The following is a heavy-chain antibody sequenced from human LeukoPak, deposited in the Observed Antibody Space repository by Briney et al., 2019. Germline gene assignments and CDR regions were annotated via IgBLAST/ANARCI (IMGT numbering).Heavy chain of an antibody. V-gene: IGHV4-30-4*01. J-gene: IGHJ4*02. Sequence: PSETLSLTCTVSGGSISSGDCYWSWIRQPPGKGLEWIGYIYYSGSTYYNPSLKSRVTISVDTSKNQFSLKLSSVTAADTAVYYCARDGRKKDTAIYWGQGTLVTVSS. CDR1: GGSISSGDCY. CDR3: ARDGRKKDTAIY. CDR2: IYYSGST. D-gene: IGHD5-18*01.